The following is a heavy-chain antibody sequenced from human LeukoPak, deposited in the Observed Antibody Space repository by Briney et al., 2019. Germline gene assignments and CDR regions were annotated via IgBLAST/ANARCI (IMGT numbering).Heavy chain of an antibody. Sequence: GGSLRLSCAASGFTFVTFAMGWVRQAPGKGLEWVSTISGSGGGTYYADSVKGRFTISRDNSKNTLYLQMNSLRAEDTAVYYCAKHKGAGSRYFYSMDVWGKGATVTVSS. D-gene: IGHD6-13*01. V-gene: IGHV3-23*01. J-gene: IGHJ6*03. CDR3: AKHKGAGSRYFYSMDV. CDR2: ISGSGGGT. CDR1: GFTFVTFA.